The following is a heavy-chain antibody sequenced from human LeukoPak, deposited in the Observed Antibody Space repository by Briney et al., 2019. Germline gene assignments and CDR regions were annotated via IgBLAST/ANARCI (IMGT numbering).Heavy chain of an antibody. D-gene: IGHD3-10*01. J-gene: IGHJ5*02. Sequence: GESLKISCKGSGYSFTSYWIGWVRQMPGEGLEWMGIIYPGDSDTRYSPSFQGQVTISADKSISTAYLQWSSLKASDTAMYYCARQSRGRLLWFGEATKNWFDPWGQGTLVTVSS. CDR2: IYPGDSDT. CDR3: ARQSRGRLLWFGEATKNWFDP. V-gene: IGHV5-51*01. CDR1: GYSFTSYW.